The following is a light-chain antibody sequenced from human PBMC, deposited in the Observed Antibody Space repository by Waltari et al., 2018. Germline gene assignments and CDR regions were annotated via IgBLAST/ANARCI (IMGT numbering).Light chain of an antibody. J-gene: IGKJ4*01. V-gene: IGKV1-9*01. Sequence: DIQLTQSPSFLSASIGDRVTITCRASQGISSYLAWHQQMPGKAPKPLISVASTLQSGGPARVSGSGSGTEFTFTISSMQAEDFATYYCQGLQTYPQSRTFGGGTKVEI. CDR2: VAS. CDR3: QGLQTYPQSRT. CDR1: QGISSY.